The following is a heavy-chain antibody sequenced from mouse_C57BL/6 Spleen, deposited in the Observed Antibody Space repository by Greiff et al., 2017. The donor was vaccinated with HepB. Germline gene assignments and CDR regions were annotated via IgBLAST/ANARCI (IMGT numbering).Heavy chain of an antibody. CDR3: ARSRKLGDY. CDR1: GYTFTDYY. CDR2: INPNNGGT. J-gene: IGHJ4*01. V-gene: IGHV1-26*01. Sequence: VQLQQSGPELVKPGASVKISCKASGYTFTDYYMNWVKQSHGKSLEWIGDINPNNGGTSYNQKFKGKATLTVDKSSSTAYMELRSLTSEDSAVYYCARSRKLGDYWGQGTSVTVSS.